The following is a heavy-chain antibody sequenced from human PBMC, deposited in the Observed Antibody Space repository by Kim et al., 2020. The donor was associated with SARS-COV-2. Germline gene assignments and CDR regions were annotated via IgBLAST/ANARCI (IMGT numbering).Heavy chain of an antibody. J-gene: IGHJ6*02. V-gene: IGHV4-59*01. D-gene: IGHD5-18*01. CDR3: ARALGYGAYYYYGMDV. Sequence: SLKSRVTISVDISKNQFSLKLSSVTAADTAVYYCARALGYGAYYYYGMDVWGQGTTVTVSS.